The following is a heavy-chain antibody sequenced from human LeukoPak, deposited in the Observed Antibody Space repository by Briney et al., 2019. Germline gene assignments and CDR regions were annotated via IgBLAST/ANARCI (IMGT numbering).Heavy chain of an antibody. J-gene: IGHJ4*02. CDR2: IYYSGST. V-gene: IGHV4-59*01. D-gene: IGHD6-6*01. CDR3: AVGDSSSLGIDY. CDR1: GGSISSYY. Sequence: PSETLSLTCTVSGGSISSYYWSWIRQPPGKGLEWIGYIYYSGSTNYNPSLKSRVTISVDTSKNQFSLKLSSVTAADTAVYYCAVGDSSSLGIDYWGQGTLVTVSS.